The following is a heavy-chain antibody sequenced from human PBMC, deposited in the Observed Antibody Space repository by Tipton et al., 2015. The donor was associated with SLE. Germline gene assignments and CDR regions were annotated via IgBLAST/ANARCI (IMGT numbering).Heavy chain of an antibody. CDR3: ARDQVGVGDFDH. V-gene: IGHV4-59*11. CDR2: IHHSGSA. CDR1: GGSIGSHY. Sequence: TLSLTCTVSGGSIGSHYWSWIRQPPGGGLEWIGYIHHSGSANYNPSLQSRVTISRDPSQNQFSLRLISATAADTAVYYCARDQVGVGDFDHWSQGTLVTVSS. D-gene: IGHD3-16*01. J-gene: IGHJ4*02.